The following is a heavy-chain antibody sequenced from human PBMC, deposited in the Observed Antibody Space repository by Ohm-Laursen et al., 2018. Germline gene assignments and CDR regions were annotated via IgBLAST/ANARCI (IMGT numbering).Heavy chain of an antibody. Sequence: SLRLSCAASGFTVSSNYMSWVRQAPGKGLEWVSVIYSGGSTYYADSVKGRFTISRDNSKNTLYLQMNSLRAEDTAVYYCAKDTGGLVYGSGSDYWGQGTLVTVSS. D-gene: IGHD3-10*01. J-gene: IGHJ4*02. CDR2: IYSGGST. CDR3: AKDTGGLVYGSGSDY. CDR1: GFTVSSNY. V-gene: IGHV3-53*01.